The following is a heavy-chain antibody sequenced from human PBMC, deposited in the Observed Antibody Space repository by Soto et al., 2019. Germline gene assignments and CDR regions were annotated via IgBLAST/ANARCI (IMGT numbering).Heavy chain of an antibody. CDR1: GFSFTNYA. D-gene: IGHD3-10*01. Sequence: EVQFLGSGGGLVQPGGSLRLSCAASGFSFTNYAMSWVRQAPGKGLEWVSTIGGNGVNTYYAASVKGRFTISRDNSKNTLYLQMNSLRVEDTALYFCARDKARGVTVARGESDYWGQGTLVTVSS. CDR2: IGGNGVNT. CDR3: ARDKARGVTVARGESDY. V-gene: IGHV3-23*01. J-gene: IGHJ4*02.